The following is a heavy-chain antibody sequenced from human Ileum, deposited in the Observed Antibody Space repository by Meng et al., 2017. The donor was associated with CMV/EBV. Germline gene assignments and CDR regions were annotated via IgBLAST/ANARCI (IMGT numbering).Heavy chain of an antibody. Sequence: ASGFTFSSYWMHWVRQAPGKGLVWVSRINSDGSSTTYADSVKGRFTISRDNAKNTVYLQMNSLRAEDSAVYYCTRGADVDYSKWGYWGQGALVTVSS. D-gene: IGHD4-11*01. CDR3: TRGADVDYSKWGY. CDR1: GFTFSSYW. J-gene: IGHJ4*02. V-gene: IGHV3-74*01. CDR2: INSDGSST.